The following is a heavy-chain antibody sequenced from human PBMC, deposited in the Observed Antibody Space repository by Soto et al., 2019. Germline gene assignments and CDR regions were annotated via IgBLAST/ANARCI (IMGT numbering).Heavy chain of an antibody. CDR1: GFTFSSYA. Sequence: SLRLSCAASGFTFSSYAMHWVRQAPGKGLEWVAVISYDGSNKYYADSVKGRFTISRDNSKNTLYLQMNSLRAEDTAVYYCARAEGYCSSTSCYAAPYYYYGMDVWGQGTTVTVSS. CDR3: ARAEGYCSSTSCYAAPYYYYGMDV. J-gene: IGHJ6*02. CDR2: ISYDGSNK. V-gene: IGHV3-30-3*01. D-gene: IGHD2-2*01.